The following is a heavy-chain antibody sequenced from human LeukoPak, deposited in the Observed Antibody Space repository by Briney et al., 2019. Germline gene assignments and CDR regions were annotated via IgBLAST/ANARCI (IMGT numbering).Heavy chain of an antibody. CDR3: ARHRYTSSSSYFDF. V-gene: IGHV4-59*08. CDR2: IYSSVST. D-gene: IGHD6-6*01. J-gene: IGHJ4*02. CDR1: GGSISGYY. Sequence: SETLSLTCTVSGGSISGYYWTWIRQPPGKGLEWIGYIYSSVSTNYNPSLKSRVTISVDTSKNQFSLRLSSVTAADTAVYYCARHRYTSSSSYFDFWGQGTLVTVSS.